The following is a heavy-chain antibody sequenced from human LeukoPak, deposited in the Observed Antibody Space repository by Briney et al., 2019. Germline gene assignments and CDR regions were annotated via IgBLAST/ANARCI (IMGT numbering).Heavy chain of an antibody. CDR3: SRTRRGQIGWTNDY. Sequence: SGPTLVKPTQTLTLTCTFSGFSLTTSGVGVGWIRQPQGKALEWLALIYWDDDKRYSPSLKSRVTITKDTSKNQVVLTMTNMDPVDTATYYCSRTRRGQIGWTNDYWGQGTLVTVSS. J-gene: IGHJ4*02. V-gene: IGHV2-5*02. CDR2: IYWDDDK. CDR1: GFSLTTSGVG. D-gene: IGHD6-19*01.